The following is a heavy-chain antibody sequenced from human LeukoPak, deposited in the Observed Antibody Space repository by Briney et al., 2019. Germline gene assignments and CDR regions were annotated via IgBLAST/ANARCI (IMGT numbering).Heavy chain of an antibody. V-gene: IGHV3-48*02. Sequence: GGSLRLSCAASGFNFNIYHMNWVRQAPGKGLEWLSSISSRSDTIYYADSARGRFTLSRDNAENSLYLQMRSLTDEDTAVYYCAREWQYAPDYWGQGTLVTVSS. CDR2: ISSRSDTI. D-gene: IGHD2-2*01. CDR3: AREWQYAPDY. J-gene: IGHJ4*02. CDR1: GFNFNIYH.